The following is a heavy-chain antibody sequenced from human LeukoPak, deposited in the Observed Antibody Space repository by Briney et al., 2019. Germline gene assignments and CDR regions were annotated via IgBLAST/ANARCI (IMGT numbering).Heavy chain of an antibody. J-gene: IGHJ4*02. CDR3: AKGGDH. D-gene: IGHD3-16*01. CDR1: GFTFSTYW. Sequence: GGSLRLSCAASGFTFSTYWMNWVRQAPGKGLEWVANIKPDGSDKYYVDSVKGRFTVSRDNAKNSLYLQMNSLRAEDTAVYYCAKGGDHWGQGTWSPSPQ. V-gene: IGHV3-7*01. CDR2: IKPDGSDK.